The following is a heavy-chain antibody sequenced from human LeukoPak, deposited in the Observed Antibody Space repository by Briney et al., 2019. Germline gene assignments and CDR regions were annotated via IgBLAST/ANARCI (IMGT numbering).Heavy chain of an antibody. D-gene: IGHD3-16*01. Sequence: GGSLRLSCAASGFTFSSYWMNWARQTPGKGLEWAASINHNGNVNYYVDSVKGRFTISRDNAKNSLYLQMSNLRAEDTAVYFCARGGGLDVWGQGATVTVSS. V-gene: IGHV3-7*03. CDR3: ARGGGLDV. CDR1: GFTFSSYW. J-gene: IGHJ6*02. CDR2: INHNGNVN.